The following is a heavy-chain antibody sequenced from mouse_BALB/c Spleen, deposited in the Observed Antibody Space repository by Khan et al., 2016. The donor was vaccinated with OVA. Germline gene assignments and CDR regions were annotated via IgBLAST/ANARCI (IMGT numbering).Heavy chain of an antibody. D-gene: IGHD1-1*01. CDR1: GYSITSDYA. V-gene: IGHV3-2*02. CDR2: ISYSGNT. J-gene: IGHJ2*01. Sequence: EVELVESGPGLVKPSQSLSLTCTVTGYSITSDYAWNWIRQFPGNKLEWMGFISYSGNTNYNQSLKSRISITRDTSKNQFFLQLNSVTTEDTATYYGARVYGGDFDYWGQGNTRTVS. CDR3: ARVYGGDFDY.